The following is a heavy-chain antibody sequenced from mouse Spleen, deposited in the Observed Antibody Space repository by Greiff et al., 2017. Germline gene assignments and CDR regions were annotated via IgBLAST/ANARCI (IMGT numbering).Heavy chain of an antibody. J-gene: IGHJ1*01. V-gene: IGHV5-6-5*01. CDR2: ISSGGST. Sequence: EVQVVESGGGLVKPGGSLKLSCAASGFTFSSYAMSWVRQTPEKRLEWVASISSGGSTYYPDSVKGRFTISRDNARNILYLQMSSLRSEDTAMYYCARGDSYWYFDVWGAGTTVTVSS. D-gene: IGHD2-13*01. CDR1: GFTFSSYA. CDR3: ARGDSYWYFDV.